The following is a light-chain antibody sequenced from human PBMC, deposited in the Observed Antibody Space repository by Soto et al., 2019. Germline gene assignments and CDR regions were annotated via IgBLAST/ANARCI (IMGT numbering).Light chain of an antibody. CDR3: ASYTSSSTYL. CDR1: SDDVGGYDF. CDR2: DFI. Sequence: QSALTQPASMSGSPGQSITISCTGTSDDVGGYDFVSWYQQHPGKVPRLIIYDFIKRPSGVSHRFSGSKSGNTASLTISGLQIEYEADYYCASYTSSSTYLFGGGTKLTVL. J-gene: IGLJ3*02. V-gene: IGLV2-14*03.